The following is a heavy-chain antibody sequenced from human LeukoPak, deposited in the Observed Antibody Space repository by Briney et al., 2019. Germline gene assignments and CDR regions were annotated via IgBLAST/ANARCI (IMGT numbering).Heavy chain of an antibody. V-gene: IGHV3-23*01. Sequence: GKSLRLSCAASGFTFSNYAINWVRQAPGKGLEWVSAISGSVTTTYYADSVKGRFTISRDNSKNTLYLQMNSLRAEDTAIYYCAKDPGYSGYDYFDYWGQGTLVTVSS. CDR1: GFTFSNYA. J-gene: IGHJ4*02. D-gene: IGHD5-12*01. CDR2: ISGSVTTT. CDR3: AKDPGYSGYDYFDY.